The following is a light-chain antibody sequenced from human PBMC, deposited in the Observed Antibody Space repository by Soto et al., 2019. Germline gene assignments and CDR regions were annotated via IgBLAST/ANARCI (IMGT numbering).Light chain of an antibody. CDR2: DAS. J-gene: IGKJ4*01. V-gene: IGKV1-8*01. CDR1: QDIGTY. CDR3: QPYNNWPLT. Sequence: AIRLTQSPSSFSASTGDRVSSTCRATQDIGTYLAWYQQIPGKAPKLLIYDASTLQTGVPSRFSGSGSGAEFTLTINSLQSEDFAVYYCQPYNNWPLTFGGGTKVDIK.